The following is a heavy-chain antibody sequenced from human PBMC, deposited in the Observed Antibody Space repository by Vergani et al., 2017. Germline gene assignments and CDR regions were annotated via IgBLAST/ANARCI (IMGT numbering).Heavy chain of an antibody. CDR1: GFTFIMHA. CDR3: AKVGRSEVAGTFGAFDI. CDR2: LSASDRRT. D-gene: IGHD6-19*01. J-gene: IGHJ3*02. Sequence: EVQLLESGGDLVQPGGSLRLSCAASGFTFIMHAKSWVRQAPGKGLEWVSTLSASDRRTHYADSVKGRFTISRDISKNTLFLHMNSLRPEDTAVYYCAKVGRSEVAGTFGAFDIWGQGTMVTVSS. V-gene: IGHV3-23*01.